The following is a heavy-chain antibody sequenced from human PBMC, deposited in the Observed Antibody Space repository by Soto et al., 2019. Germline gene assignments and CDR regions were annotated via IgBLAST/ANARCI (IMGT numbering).Heavy chain of an antibody. CDR2: ISYDGSNK. CDR1: GFTFSSYG. V-gene: IGHV3-30*18. J-gene: IGHJ4*02. CDR3: AKDGKYSSSWYYFDY. Sequence: GGSLRLSCAASGFTFSSYGMHWVRQAPGKGLEWVAVISYDGSNKYYADSVKGGFTISRDNSKNTLYLQMNSLRAEDKAVYYCAKDGKYSSSWYYFDYWGQGTLVTVSS. D-gene: IGHD6-13*01.